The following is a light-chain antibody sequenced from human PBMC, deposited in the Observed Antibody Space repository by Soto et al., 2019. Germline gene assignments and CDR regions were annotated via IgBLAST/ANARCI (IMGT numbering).Light chain of an antibody. Sequence: QSALTQPASVSGSPGQSITISCTGTSSDIGRYNYVSWYQQLPGKAPKLIIYEVNKRPSGVSDRFSGSKSGNAASLTISGLQTDDAADYHCGSYTSATTWVFGGGTKVTVL. J-gene: IGLJ3*02. CDR1: SSDIGRYNY. CDR3: GSYTSATTWV. CDR2: EVN. V-gene: IGLV2-14*03.